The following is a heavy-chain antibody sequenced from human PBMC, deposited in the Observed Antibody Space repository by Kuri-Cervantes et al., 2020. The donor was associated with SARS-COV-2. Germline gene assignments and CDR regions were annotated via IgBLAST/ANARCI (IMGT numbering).Heavy chain of an antibody. D-gene: IGHD5-24*01. Sequence: GGSLRLSCAASGFTFSNYAMSWVRQAPGKGLEWGSAISGSGGNTYYADSVRGRFTISRDNSKNTLYLQMNSLSAVHTAIYSCAKFRRDGDNQRPYYDSSDFWGQGTTVTVSS. V-gene: IGHV3-23*01. CDR1: GFTFSNYA. CDR2: ISGSGGNT. CDR3: AKFRRDGDNQRPYYDSSDF. J-gene: IGHJ6*02.